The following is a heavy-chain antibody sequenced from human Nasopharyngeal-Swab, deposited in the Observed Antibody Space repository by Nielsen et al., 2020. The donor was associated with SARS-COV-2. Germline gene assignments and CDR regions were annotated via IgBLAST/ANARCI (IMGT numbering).Heavy chain of an antibody. D-gene: IGHD3-22*01. Sequence: GGSLRLSCAASGFTFSSYAMHWVRQAPGKGLEWVAVISYDGSNKYYADSVKGRFTISRDNSKNTLYLQMNSLRAEDTAVYYCARDRGKITTLPTGGMDVWGQGTTVTVSS. CDR2: ISYDGSNK. J-gene: IGHJ6*02. CDR1: GFTFSSYA. V-gene: IGHV3-30-3*01. CDR3: ARDRGKITTLPTGGMDV.